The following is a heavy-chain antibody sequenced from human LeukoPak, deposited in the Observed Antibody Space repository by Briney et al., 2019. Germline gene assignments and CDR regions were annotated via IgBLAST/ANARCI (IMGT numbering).Heavy chain of an antibody. V-gene: IGHV3-23*01. CDR1: GFTFSSYA. CDR3: ARGSKGLTGDVMRRLFDY. CDR2: ISGSGGST. D-gene: IGHD7-27*01. J-gene: IGHJ4*02. Sequence: PGGSLRLSCAASGFTFSSYAMSWVRQAPGKGLEWVSAISGSGGSTYYADSVKGRFTISRDNAKNSLYLQMNSLRAEDTAVYYCARGSKGLTGDVMRRLFDYWGQGTLVTVSS.